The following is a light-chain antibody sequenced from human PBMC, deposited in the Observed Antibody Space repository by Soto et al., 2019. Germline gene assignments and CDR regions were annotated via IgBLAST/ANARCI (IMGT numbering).Light chain of an antibody. Sequence: EIVLTQSPGTLPLSPGERATLSCRASQSVSSSYLAWYQQKPGQAPRLLIYGASSRATGIPDRFSGSGSGTDFTLTISRLEPEGFGVYYCQQYGSSPLFFGGGTKVEIK. V-gene: IGKV3-20*01. CDR3: QQYGSSPLF. J-gene: IGKJ4*01. CDR1: QSVSSSY. CDR2: GAS.